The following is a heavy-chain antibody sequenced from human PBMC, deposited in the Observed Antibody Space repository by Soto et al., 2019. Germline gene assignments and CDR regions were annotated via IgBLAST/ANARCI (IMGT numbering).Heavy chain of an antibody. J-gene: IGHJ6*03. Sequence: GASVKVSCKASGYTFTSYYMHWVRQAPGQGLEWMGIINPSGGSTSYAQKFQGRVTMTRDTSTSTVYMELSSLRSEDTAVYYCARDARSGSSSRGATGYYYYYMDVWGKGTTVTVSS. CDR1: GYTFTSYY. D-gene: IGHD6-6*01. V-gene: IGHV1-46*03. CDR2: INPSGGST. CDR3: ARDARSGSSSRGATGYYYYYMDV.